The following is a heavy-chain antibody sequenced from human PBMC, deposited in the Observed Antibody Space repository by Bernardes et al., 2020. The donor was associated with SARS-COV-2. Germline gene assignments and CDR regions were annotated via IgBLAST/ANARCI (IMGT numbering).Heavy chain of an antibody. D-gene: IGHD6-19*01. V-gene: IGHV1-3*01. Sequence: ASVKVSCKASGYTFTSYAMHWVRQAPGQRLEWMGWINAGNGNTKYSQKFQGRVTITRDTSASTAYMELSSLRSEDTAVYYCARDWFLQWLATGSIGYYYYGMDVWGQGTTVTVSS. CDR2: INAGNGNT. CDR3: ARDWFLQWLATGSIGYYYYGMDV. J-gene: IGHJ6*02. CDR1: GYTFTSYA.